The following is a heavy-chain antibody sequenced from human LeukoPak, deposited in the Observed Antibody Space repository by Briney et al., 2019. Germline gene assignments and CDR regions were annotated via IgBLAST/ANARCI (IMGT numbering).Heavy chain of an antibody. D-gene: IGHD3-22*01. CDR3: AKISDYDSSGFDDY. CDR1: GFTFTSYG. CDR2: IRYDGSNE. Sequence: GGSLRPSCAASGFTFTSYGMHWVRQAPGKGLEWVAFIRYDGSNEYYADSVKGRFTISRDISKNTLYLQMNSLRTEDTAVYYCAKISDYDSSGFDDYWGQGTLVTVSS. J-gene: IGHJ4*02. V-gene: IGHV3-30*02.